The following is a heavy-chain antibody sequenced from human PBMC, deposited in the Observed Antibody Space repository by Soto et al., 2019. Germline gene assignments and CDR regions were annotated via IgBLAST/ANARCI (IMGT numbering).Heavy chain of an antibody. Sequence: QVQLVESGGGVVQPGRSLRLSCAVSGFTVSTYGMHWVRQAPGKGLEWVAVISRDGGTKYYADSVKDRFTISRDNSRNKLFLEMNSLRGDDMAVYYCIGEVASGYWGQGTLVTVSS. CDR3: IGEVASGY. D-gene: IGHD2-21*01. V-gene: IGHV3-30*03. J-gene: IGHJ4*02. CDR1: GFTVSTYG. CDR2: ISRDGGTK.